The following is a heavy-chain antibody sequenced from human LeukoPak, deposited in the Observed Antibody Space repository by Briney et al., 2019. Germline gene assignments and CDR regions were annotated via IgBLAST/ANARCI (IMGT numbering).Heavy chain of an antibody. D-gene: IGHD6-19*01. CDR3: ATVLGWYNPPGY. CDR2: FDPEDGET. J-gene: IGHJ4*02. V-gene: IGHV1-24*01. Sequence: ASVKVSCKVSGYTLTELSMHWVRQAPGKGLEWMGGFDPEDGETIYAQEFQGRVTMTEDTSTDTAYMELSSLRSEDTAVYYCATVLGWYNPPGYWGQGTLVTVSS. CDR1: GYTLTELS.